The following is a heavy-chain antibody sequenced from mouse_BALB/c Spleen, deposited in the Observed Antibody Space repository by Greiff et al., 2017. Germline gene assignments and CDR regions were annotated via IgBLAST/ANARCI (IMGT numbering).Heavy chain of an antibody. CDR2: INPYNGAT. V-gene: IGHV1-31*01. D-gene: IGHD2-14*01. Sequence: VQLQQSGPELVKPGASVKISCKASGYSFTGYYMHWVKQSHVKSLEWIGRINPYNGATSYNQNFKDKASLTVDKSSSTAYMELHSLTSEDSAVYYCASNYRTFDYWGQGTTLTVSS. CDR3: ASNYRTFDY. CDR1: GYSFTGYY. J-gene: IGHJ2*01.